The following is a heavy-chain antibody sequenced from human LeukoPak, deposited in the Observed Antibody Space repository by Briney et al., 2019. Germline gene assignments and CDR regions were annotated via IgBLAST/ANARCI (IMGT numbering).Heavy chain of an antibody. CDR1: GGSFSGYY. CDR2: INHSGST. Sequence: SETLSLTCTVYGGSFSGYYWSWIRQPPGKGLEWIGEINHSGSTNYNPSLKSRVTISVDTSKNQFSLKLSSVTPADTAVYYCAREPLRITICGVAPRNYMDVWGKGTTVTVSS. V-gene: IGHV4-34*01. D-gene: IGHD3-3*01. CDR3: AREPLRITICGVAPRNYMDV. J-gene: IGHJ6*03.